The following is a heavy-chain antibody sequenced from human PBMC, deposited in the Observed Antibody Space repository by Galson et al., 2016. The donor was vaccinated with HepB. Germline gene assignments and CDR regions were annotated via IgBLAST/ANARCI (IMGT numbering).Heavy chain of an antibody. D-gene: IGHD4-17*01. V-gene: IGHV3-30*04. CDR1: GFTFSSSA. CDR2: ISKDGRNK. CDR3: ARRGPRHGRAPRHGDYDYFDS. J-gene: IGHJ4*02. Sequence: SLRLSCAASGFTFSSSAMHLVRQAPGKGLEWVAVISKDGRNKYYADSVGGRFTVSRDNSNNTLFLQMNTLRAEDTAVYYCARRGPRHGRAPRHGDYDYFDSWGQGTLVTISS.